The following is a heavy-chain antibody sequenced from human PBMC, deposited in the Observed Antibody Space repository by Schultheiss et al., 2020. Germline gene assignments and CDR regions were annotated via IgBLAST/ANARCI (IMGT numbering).Heavy chain of an antibody. Sequence: ASVKVSCKASGYTFTSYYMHWVRQAPGQGLEWMGIINPSGGSIRYAQKFQDRVTMTRDTSTSTVYMELSSLRSEDTAVYYCARDAVRYYDRSGYNWFDPWGQGTLVTVSS. J-gene: IGHJ5*02. D-gene: IGHD3-22*01. CDR2: INPSGGSI. V-gene: IGHV1-46*01. CDR1: GYTFTSYY. CDR3: ARDAVRYYDRSGYNWFDP.